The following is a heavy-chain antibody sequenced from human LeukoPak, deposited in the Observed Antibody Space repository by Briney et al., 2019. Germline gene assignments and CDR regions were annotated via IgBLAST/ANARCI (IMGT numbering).Heavy chain of an antibody. CDR3: ARGSPDYSNFHYMDV. J-gene: IGHJ6*03. Sequence: GASVKVSCKASRYTFTVYYVNWVRQAPGQGLEWMGWINPNSGGTNYPRNFQGRVTLTRDTSTSTAYMDLSSLTSDDTAIYYCARGSPDYSNFHYMDVWGKGTTVTVSS. D-gene: IGHD4-11*01. CDR2: INPNSGGT. V-gene: IGHV1-2*02. CDR1: RYTFTVYY.